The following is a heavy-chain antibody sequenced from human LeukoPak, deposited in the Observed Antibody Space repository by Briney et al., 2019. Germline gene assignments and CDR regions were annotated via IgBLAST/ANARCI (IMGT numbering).Heavy chain of an antibody. CDR1: GYTFTSYA. D-gene: IGHD4-11*01. CDR2: INAGNGNT. Sequence: ASVKASCKASGYTFTSYAMHWVRQAPGQRLEWMGWINAGNGNTKYSQKFQGRVTITRDTSASTAYMELSSLRSEDTAVYYCARAVVGRSNSQLPDYWGQGTLVTVSS. V-gene: IGHV1-3*01. CDR3: ARAVVGRSNSQLPDY. J-gene: IGHJ4*02.